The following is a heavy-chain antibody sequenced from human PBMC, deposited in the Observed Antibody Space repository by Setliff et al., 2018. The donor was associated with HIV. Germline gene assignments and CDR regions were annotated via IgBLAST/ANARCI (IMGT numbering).Heavy chain of an antibody. V-gene: IGHV3-49*04. CDR1: GFTFGDYA. D-gene: IGHD3-22*01. CDR2: IRTKAYGGTT. Sequence: GGSLRLSCTASGFTFGDYAISWVRQAPGKGLEWVGFIRTKAYGGTTEYAASVKGRFTNSRDDSRSIAQLQMNSLKTEDTYVYYCTRDSRYYYGISGYYAFWGQGTLVTV. CDR3: TRDSRYYYGISGYYAF. J-gene: IGHJ1*01.